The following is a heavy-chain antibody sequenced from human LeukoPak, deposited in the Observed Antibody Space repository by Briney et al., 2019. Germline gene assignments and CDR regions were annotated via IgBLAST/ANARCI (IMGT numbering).Heavy chain of an antibody. J-gene: IGHJ4*02. CDR1: GFTLMGYW. Sequence: GGSLRLSCAASGFTLMGYWMHWVRQAPGKGLEWVSSISSSSSYIYYADSVKGRFTISRDNAKNSLYLQMNSLRAEDTAVYYCARAGGGDLDYWGQGTLVTVSS. V-gene: IGHV3-21*01. CDR2: ISSSSSYI. D-gene: IGHD3-16*01. CDR3: ARAGGGDLDY.